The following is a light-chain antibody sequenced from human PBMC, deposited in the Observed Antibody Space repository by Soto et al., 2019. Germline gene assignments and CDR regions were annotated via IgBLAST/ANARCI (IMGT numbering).Light chain of an antibody. CDR2: GNN. V-gene: IGLV1-40*01. CDR3: QSYDNSLAWV. CDR1: SSNIGAGFT. J-gene: IGLJ3*02. Sequence: QSVLTQPPSVSGAPGQMVTISCTGSSSNIGAGFTVHWYQQLPGTAPKLLIYGNNNRPSGVPDRFSGSKSGTSASLAITGLQAEDEADYYCQSYDNSLAWVFGGGTKLTVL.